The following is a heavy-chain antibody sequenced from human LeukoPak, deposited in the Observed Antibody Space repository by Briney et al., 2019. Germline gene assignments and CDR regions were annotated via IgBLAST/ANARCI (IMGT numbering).Heavy chain of an antibody. Sequence: SETLCLTCTVPGVSISRYYWSWIRQPPREGLEWIVDIYSSGSTKYNPSLTSRVTISIDMSTTQFSLKLNSVTAADTAVYYCVRQLTCSSTRCFSTDWFDPWGQGTLVTVSS. CDR2: IYSSGST. J-gene: IGHJ5*02. CDR1: GVSISRYY. V-gene: IGHV4-59*08. CDR3: VRQLTCSSTRCFSTDWFDP. D-gene: IGHD2-2*01.